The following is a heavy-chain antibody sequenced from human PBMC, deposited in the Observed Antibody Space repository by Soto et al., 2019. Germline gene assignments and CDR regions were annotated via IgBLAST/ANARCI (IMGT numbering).Heavy chain of an antibody. CDR1: GGTFSSYA. J-gene: IGHJ6*02. CDR2: INAGNGNT. Sequence: ASVKVSCKASGGTFSSYAISWVRQAPGQRLEWMGWINAGNGNTKYSQKFQGRVTITRDTSASTAYMELSSLRSEDTAVYYCAKTTGEDCSSTSCYRANYYYGMDVWGQGTTVTVSS. D-gene: IGHD2-2*02. CDR3: AKTTGEDCSSTSCYRANYYYGMDV. V-gene: IGHV1-3*01.